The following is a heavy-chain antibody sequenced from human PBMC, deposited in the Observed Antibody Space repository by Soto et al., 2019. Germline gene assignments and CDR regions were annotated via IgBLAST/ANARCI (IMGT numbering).Heavy chain of an antibody. CDR2: FDPEDGET. CDR1: GYTLTELS. V-gene: IGHV1-24*01. CDR3: AAVRGGAKFRGVIDP. D-gene: IGHD3-10*01. Sequence: ASVKVSCKVSGYTLTELSMHWVRQAPGKGLEWMGGFDPEDGETIYAQKFQGRVTMTEDTSTDTAYMELSRLRSEDTAVYYCAAVRGGAKFRGVIDPWGQGTLVTVSS. J-gene: IGHJ5*02.